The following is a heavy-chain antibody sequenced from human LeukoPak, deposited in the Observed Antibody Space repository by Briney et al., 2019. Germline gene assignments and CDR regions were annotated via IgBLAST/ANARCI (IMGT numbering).Heavy chain of an antibody. J-gene: IGHJ4*02. CDR3: SRDGPSVSDMASDY. D-gene: IGHD3-9*01. Sequence: GDSVKVSCKASGYTFSRYHIHWVRQAPGQGLEWMGWILPNSGGTHYGQKFQGRVTMTGDTSINTAYIELTRLTSDDTAVYYCSRDGPSVSDMASDYWGQGTLVTVSS. CDR2: ILPNSGGT. CDR1: GYTFSRYH. V-gene: IGHV1-2*02.